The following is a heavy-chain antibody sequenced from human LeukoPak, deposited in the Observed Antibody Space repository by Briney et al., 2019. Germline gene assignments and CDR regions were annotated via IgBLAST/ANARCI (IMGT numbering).Heavy chain of an antibody. V-gene: IGHV4-34*01. J-gene: IGHJ4*02. CDR2: INHSGST. D-gene: IGHD3-3*01. CDR1: GGSFSGYY. CDR3: ARRLGIRFLEWLSGVGKGFDY. Sequence: SETLSLTCAVYGGSFSGYYWSWIRQPPGKGLEWIGEINHSGSTNYNPSLKSRVTISVDTSKNQFSLKLSSVTAADTAVYYCARRLGIRFLEWLSGVGKGFDYWGQGTLVTVSS.